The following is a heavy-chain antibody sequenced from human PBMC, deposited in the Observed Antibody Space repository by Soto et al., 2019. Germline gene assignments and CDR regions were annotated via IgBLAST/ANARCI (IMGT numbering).Heavy chain of an antibody. CDR3: ARVRRGGSEIPAFDI. CDR2: MNPNSGNT. CDR1: GYTITSYD. Sequence: GASVKASSKASGYTITSYDINSVRQATEQGLEWMGWMNPNSGNTGYAQKFQGRVTMTRNTSISTAYMELRSLRSEDTAVYYCARVRRGGSEIPAFDIWGQGTMVTVSS. J-gene: IGHJ3*02. D-gene: IGHD2-15*01. V-gene: IGHV1-8*01.